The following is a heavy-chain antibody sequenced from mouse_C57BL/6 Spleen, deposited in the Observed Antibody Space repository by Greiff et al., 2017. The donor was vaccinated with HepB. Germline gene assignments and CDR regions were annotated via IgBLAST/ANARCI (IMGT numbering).Heavy chain of an antibody. CDR3: ARSNYQYSYYAMDY. V-gene: IGHV1-39*01. CDR1: GYSFTDYN. J-gene: IGHJ4*01. Sequence: EVQLQQSGPELVKPGASVKISCKASGYSFTDYNMNWVKQSNGKSLEWIGVINPNYGTTSYNQKFKGKATLTVDQSSSTAYMQLNSLTSEDASVYYCARSNYQYSYYAMDYWGQGTSVTVSS. CDR2: INPNYGTT. D-gene: IGHD2-5*01.